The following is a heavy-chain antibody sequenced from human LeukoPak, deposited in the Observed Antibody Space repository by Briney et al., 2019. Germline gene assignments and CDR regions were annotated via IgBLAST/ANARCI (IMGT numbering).Heavy chain of an antibody. D-gene: IGHD3-22*01. CDR3: ARDSLGYYYDSSGYLDY. CDR2: ISAYNGNT. V-gene: IGHV1-18*01. Sequence: ASVKVSCKASGGTFSSYAISWVRRAPGQGLEWMGWISAYNGNTNYAQKLQGRVTMTTDTSTSTAYMELRSLRSDDTAVYYCARDSLGYYYDSSGYLDYWGQGTLVTVSS. J-gene: IGHJ4*02. CDR1: GGTFSSYA.